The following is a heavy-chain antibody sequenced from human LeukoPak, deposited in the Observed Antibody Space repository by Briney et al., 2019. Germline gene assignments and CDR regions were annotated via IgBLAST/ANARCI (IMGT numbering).Heavy chain of an antibody. V-gene: IGHV3-23*01. Sequence: QPGGSLRLSCAASGFTFSSYAMSWVRQAPGKGLEWVSAISGSGGSTYYADSVKGRFTISRDNAKNSLYLQMNSLRAEDTALYYCARDRGAYSSSCFDYWGQGTLVTVSS. CDR2: ISGSGGST. CDR1: GFTFSSYA. J-gene: IGHJ4*02. CDR3: ARDRGAYSSSCFDY. D-gene: IGHD6-6*01.